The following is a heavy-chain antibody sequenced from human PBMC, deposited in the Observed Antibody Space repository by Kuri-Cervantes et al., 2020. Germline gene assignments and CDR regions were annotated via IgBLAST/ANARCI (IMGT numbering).Heavy chain of an antibody. D-gene: IGHD3-10*01. CDR2: ISYDGSNK. Sequence: GGSLRLSCAASGFTFSSYGMHWVRQAPGKGLEWVAVISYDGSNKYYADSVTGRFTISRDNSKNTLYLQMNSLRAEDTAVYYCAKGTPPTEWFGEYYGMDVWGQGTTVTVSS. J-gene: IGHJ6*02. V-gene: IGHV3-30*18. CDR1: GFTFSSYG. CDR3: AKGTPPTEWFGEYYGMDV.